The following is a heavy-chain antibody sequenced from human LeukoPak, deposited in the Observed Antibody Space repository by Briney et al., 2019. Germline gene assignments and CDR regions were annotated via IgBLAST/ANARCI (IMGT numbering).Heavy chain of an antibody. CDR2: IYHSGST. CDR1: GGSISSGGYS. J-gene: IGHJ4*02. CDR3: ARAELRRRHALDY. Sequence: SETLSLTCAVSGGSISSGGYSWSWLRQPPGKGLEWIGYIYHSGSTYYNPSLKSRVTISVDRSKNQFSLKLSSVTAADTAVYYCARAELRRRHALDYWGQGTLVTVSS. D-gene: IGHD1-14*01. V-gene: IGHV4-30-2*01.